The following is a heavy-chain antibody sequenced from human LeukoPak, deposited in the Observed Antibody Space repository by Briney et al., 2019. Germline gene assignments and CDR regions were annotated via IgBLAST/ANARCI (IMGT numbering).Heavy chain of an antibody. D-gene: IGHD3-3*01. CDR1: GFTFSNYA. V-gene: IGHV3-30-3*02. CDR2: IAYDGRNK. Sequence: GGSLRLSCVASGFTFSNYAMHWVRQAPGKGLEWVAVIAYDGRNKFYADSLKGRFSISRDNSMNTLYLQMNSLRAEDTAVYYCAKTSGYYYFDYWGQGTLVTVSS. J-gene: IGHJ4*02. CDR3: AKTSGYYYFDY.